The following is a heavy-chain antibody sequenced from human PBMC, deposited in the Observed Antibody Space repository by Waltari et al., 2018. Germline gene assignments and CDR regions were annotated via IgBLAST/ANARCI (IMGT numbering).Heavy chain of an antibody. CDR2: IYSSGTT. D-gene: IGHD2-15*01. J-gene: IGHJ3*02. V-gene: IGHV4-59*01. CDR3: ARDRYCSGGSGYGGGGAFDI. CDR1: GGSISSYY. Sequence: QVQLQESGPGLVKPSETLSLTCTVSGGSISSYYWSWIRQPPGKGLEWIGYIYSSGTTNNNPSLKSRVTRSVDTSKNQCSLKLSSVTAADTAVYYCARDRYCSGGSGYGGGGAFDIWGQGTMVTVSS.